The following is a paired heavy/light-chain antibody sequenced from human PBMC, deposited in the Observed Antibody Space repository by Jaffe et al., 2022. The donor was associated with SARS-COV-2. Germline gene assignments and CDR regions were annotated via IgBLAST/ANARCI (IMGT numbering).Light chain of an antibody. CDR1: QSISSS. CDR2: KAS. CDR3: QHYHTPYT. V-gene: IGKV1-5*03. J-gene: IGKJ2*01. Sequence: DIQMTQSPSTLSASVGDRVTITCRASQSISSSLAWYQQKPGKAPKLLIYKASSLQRGVPSRFSGSGSGTEFTLTISSLQPDDFATYYCQHYHTPYTFGQGTKLEFQ.
Heavy chain of an antibody. J-gene: IGHJ4*02. CDR2: VYNSGST. V-gene: IGHV4-61*02. D-gene: IGHD3-10*01. Sequence: QVQLQESGPGLVKPSQTLSLTCTVSGGSITSGSSYWSWIRQPAGKGLEWIGHVYNSGSTNYNPSLESRVTISVDVSKSQFSLNLTSVTAADTAVYYCARDRRDYYGSGNFDYWGQGTLVTVSS. CDR3: ARDRRDYYGSGNFDY. CDR1: GGSITSGSSY.